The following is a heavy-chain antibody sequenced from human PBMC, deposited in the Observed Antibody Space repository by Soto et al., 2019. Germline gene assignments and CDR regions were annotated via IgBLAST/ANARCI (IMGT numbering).Heavy chain of an antibody. D-gene: IGHD4-4*01. J-gene: IGHJ6*02. CDR1: GGTFSSSA. Sequence: QVQLVQSGAEMKEPGSSVNVSCRTSGGTFSSSAISWLRQAPGQGLEWMGGIIPLFRTPDYAQKFQGRVTIAADESTSTAYMELSSLRSEDTALYYCARDNDRLQLGGNYYYILDVWGQGTTITVSS. CDR2: IIPLFRTP. CDR3: ARDNDRLQLGGNYYYILDV. V-gene: IGHV1-69*12.